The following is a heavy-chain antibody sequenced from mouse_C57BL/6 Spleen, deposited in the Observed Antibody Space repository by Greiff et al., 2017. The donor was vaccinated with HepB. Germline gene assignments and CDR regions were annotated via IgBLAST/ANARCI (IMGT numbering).Heavy chain of an antibody. CDR3: VRHNDGYYIYAMDY. V-gene: IGHV10-1*01. CDR1: GFSFNTYA. CDR2: IRSKSNNYAT. J-gene: IGHJ4*01. D-gene: IGHD2-3*01. Sequence: EVKLMESGGGLVQPKGSLKLSCAASGFSFNTYAMNWVRQAPGKGLEWVARIRSKSNNYATYYADSVKDRFTISRDDSESMLYLQMNNLKTEDTAMYYCVRHNDGYYIYAMDYWGQGTSVTVSS.